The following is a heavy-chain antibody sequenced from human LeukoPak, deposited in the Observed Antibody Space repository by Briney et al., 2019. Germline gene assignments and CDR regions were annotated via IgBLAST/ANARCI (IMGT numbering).Heavy chain of an antibody. Sequence: PSQTLSLTCTVSGGSISSGGYYWSWIRQPPGKGLEWIGYIYHSGSTNYNPSLKSRVTISVDKSKNQFSLKLSSVTAAVTAVYYCAFRYCSGGSCYSDSYFDYWGQGTLVTVSS. CDR3: AFRYCSGGSCYSDSYFDY. D-gene: IGHD2-15*01. CDR1: GGSISSGGYY. CDR2: IYHSGST. J-gene: IGHJ4*02. V-gene: IGHV4-30-2*01.